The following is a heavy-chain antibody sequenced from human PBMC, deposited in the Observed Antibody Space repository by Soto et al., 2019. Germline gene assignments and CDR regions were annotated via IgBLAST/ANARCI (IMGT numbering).Heavy chain of an antibody. CDR2: VYHSGGN. V-gene: IGHV4-4*02. Sequence: QVHLQESGPGLVKPSGTLSLTCAVSGGSTSTPYWWTWVRQPPGKELEWIGDVYHSGGNNYNPSLMSRVTISLDKSKNQFSLKMMSVTAADTAIYYCAYSTGWYRLDVWGQGTMVIVSS. D-gene: IGHD6-19*01. CDR3: AYSTGWYRLDV. CDR1: GGSTSTPYW. J-gene: IGHJ3*01.